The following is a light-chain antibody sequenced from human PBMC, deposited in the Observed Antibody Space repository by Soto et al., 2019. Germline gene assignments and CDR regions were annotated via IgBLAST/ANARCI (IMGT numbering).Light chain of an antibody. Sequence: EIVLTPSPVTLSVSPGEGATLSCRSSQSVGSNLAWYQQKPGQTPRLLIYGASTRATGIPARFSGSGSGAEFTLTFSSLQSEDFAVYYCQQYNSWPPAYTFGQGTKLEIK. J-gene: IGKJ2*01. CDR3: QQYNSWPPAYT. CDR1: QSVGSN. CDR2: GAS. V-gene: IGKV3-15*01.